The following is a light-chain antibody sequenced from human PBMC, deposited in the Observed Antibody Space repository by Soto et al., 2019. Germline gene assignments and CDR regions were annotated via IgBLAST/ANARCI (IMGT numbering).Light chain of an antibody. J-gene: IGKJ1*01. Sequence: EIVLTQSPATLSLSPGERATLSCMSSQSVSSSYLAWYQQKTGQAPRLIIYGASSRATGIPDRFSGSGSGTDFTLTISRLEPEDVAVYYCQQYGSSQWTLGQGTKVDIK. CDR1: QSVSSSY. CDR2: GAS. V-gene: IGKV3-20*01. CDR3: QQYGSSQWT.